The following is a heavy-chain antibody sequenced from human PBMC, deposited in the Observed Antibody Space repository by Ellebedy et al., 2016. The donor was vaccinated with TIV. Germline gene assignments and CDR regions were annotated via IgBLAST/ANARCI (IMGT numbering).Heavy chain of an antibody. Sequence: GGSLRLSXAASGFTFSSYAMHWVRQAPGKGLEYVSAISSNGGSTYYANSVKGRFTISRDNSKNTLYLQMGSLRAEDMAVYYCARSSGYEVDYWGQGTLVTVSS. CDR2: ISSNGGST. J-gene: IGHJ4*02. V-gene: IGHV3-64*01. CDR1: GFTFSSYA. D-gene: IGHD5-12*01. CDR3: ARSSGYEVDY.